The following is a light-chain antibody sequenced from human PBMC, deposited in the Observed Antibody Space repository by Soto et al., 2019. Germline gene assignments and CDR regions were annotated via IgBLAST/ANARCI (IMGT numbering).Light chain of an antibody. CDR3: GAWDISLSGGV. CDR1: SSNIGIDF. Sequence: QSVLTQPPSVSAAPGQAVTISCSGSSSNIGIDFVSWYQHLPGTAPKLLIYEDNKRPSWIPDRFSGSKSGTLATLVITGLQTGDEADYYCGAWDISLSGGVFGGGTKVTVL. CDR2: EDN. J-gene: IGLJ3*02. V-gene: IGLV1-51*02.